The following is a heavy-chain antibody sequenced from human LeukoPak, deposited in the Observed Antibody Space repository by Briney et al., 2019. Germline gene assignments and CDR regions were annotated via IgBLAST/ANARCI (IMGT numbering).Heavy chain of an antibody. CDR3: TTRIKYSSSWYEDY. D-gene: IGHD6-13*01. CDR2: IKSKTDGGTT. Sequence: PGGSLRLSCAASGFTFSNAWMNWVRQAPGKGLEWVGRIKSKTDGGTTDYAAPVKGRFTISRDDSKNTLYLQMNSLKTEDTAVYYCTTRIKYSSSWYEDYWGQGTLVTVPS. V-gene: IGHV3-15*07. CDR1: GFTFSNAW. J-gene: IGHJ4*02.